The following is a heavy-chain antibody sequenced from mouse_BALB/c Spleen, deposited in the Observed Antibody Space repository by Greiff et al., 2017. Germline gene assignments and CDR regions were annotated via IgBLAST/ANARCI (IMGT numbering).Heavy chain of an antibody. V-gene: IGHV1S81*02. CDR2: INPSNGGT. D-gene: IGHD1-2*01. Sequence: QAQLQQSGAELVKPGASVKLSCKASGYTFTSYYMYWVKQRSGQGLEWIGEINPSNGGTNFNEKFKSKATLTVDKSSSTAYMQLSSLTSEDSAVYYCARGGYYGYYAMDYWGQGTSVTVSS. CDR1: GYTFTSYY. J-gene: IGHJ4*01. CDR3: ARGGYYGYYAMDY.